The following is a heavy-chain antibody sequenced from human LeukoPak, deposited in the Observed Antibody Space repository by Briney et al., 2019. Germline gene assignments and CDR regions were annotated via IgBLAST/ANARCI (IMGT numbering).Heavy chain of an antibody. V-gene: IGHV3-13*01. D-gene: IGHD6-13*01. Sequence: GGSLRLSCAASGVIFSNYDMHWVRQAAGKGLEWVSGIGTAGDTYYPGSVKGRFTISRENAKNSLYLHMDSLSAGDTAMYYCASSPAYSSSWYAIDTWGQGTLVTVSS. J-gene: IGHJ5*02. CDR1: GVIFSNYD. CDR2: IGTAGDT. CDR3: ASSPAYSSSWYAIDT.